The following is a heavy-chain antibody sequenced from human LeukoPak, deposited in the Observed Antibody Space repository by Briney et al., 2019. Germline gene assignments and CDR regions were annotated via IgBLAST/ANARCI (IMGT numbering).Heavy chain of an antibody. CDR2: IYHSGST. Sequence: SETLSLTCAVSGGSISSGGYSWSWIRQPPGKGLEWIGYIYHSGSTYYNPSLKSRVTISVDRSKNQFSLKLSSVTAADTAVYYCARTPRYYDSSGYSKGIYYYGMDVWGQGTTVTVSS. D-gene: IGHD3-22*01. V-gene: IGHV4-30-2*01. J-gene: IGHJ6*02. CDR3: ARTPRYYDSSGYSKGIYYYGMDV. CDR1: GGSISSGGYS.